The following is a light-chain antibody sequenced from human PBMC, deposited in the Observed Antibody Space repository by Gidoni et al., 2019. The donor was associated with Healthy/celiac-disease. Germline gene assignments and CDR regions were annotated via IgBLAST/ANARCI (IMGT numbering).Light chain of an antibody. CDR3: QQYNNWLMYT. CDR2: GAS. V-gene: IGKV3-15*01. J-gene: IGKJ2*01. CDR1: QSVSSN. Sequence: EIVMTQSPATLSASPGERATLSCRASQSVSSNLAWYQPKPGQAPRLLIYGASTRATGIPARFSGSGSGTEFTLTISSLQSEDFAVYYCQQYNNWLMYTFGQGTKLEIK.